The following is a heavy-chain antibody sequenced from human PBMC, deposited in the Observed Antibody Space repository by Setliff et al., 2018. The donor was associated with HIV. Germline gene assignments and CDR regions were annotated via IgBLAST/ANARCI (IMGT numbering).Heavy chain of an antibody. CDR2: IIPIFGTA. CDR3: AKTYSGYDMTRYYYMDV. V-gene: IGHV1-69*05. D-gene: IGHD5-12*01. Sequence: SVKVSCKASGGTFSSYAISWVRQAPGQGLEWMGGIIPIFGTANYAQKFQGRVTITTDESTSTAYMELSSRRSEDTAVYYCAKTYSGYDMTRYYYMDVWGKGTTVTVSS. J-gene: IGHJ6*03. CDR1: GGTFSSYA.